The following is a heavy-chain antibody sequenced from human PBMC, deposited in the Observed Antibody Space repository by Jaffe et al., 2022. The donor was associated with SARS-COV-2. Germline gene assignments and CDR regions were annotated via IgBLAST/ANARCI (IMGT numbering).Heavy chain of an antibody. CDR3: VKEGGTGGGILFFDH. CDR2: INDNGGST. V-gene: IGHV3-64D*09. CDR1: GFTFSYYS. D-gene: IGHD1-26*01. J-gene: IGHJ4*02. Sequence: EVQLVESGGGLVQPGGSLRLSCSASGFTFSYYSMHWVRQAPGKGLEYVAAINDNGGSTYYADSVKGRFTVSRDNSKNTLYLQMSSLRAEDTAVFYCVKEGGTGGGILFFDHWGQGTLVTVSS.